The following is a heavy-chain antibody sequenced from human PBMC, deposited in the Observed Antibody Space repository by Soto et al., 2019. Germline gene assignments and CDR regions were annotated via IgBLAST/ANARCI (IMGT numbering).Heavy chain of an antibody. CDR1: GYTFTSYG. V-gene: IGHV1-18*01. CDR2: ISAYNGNT. D-gene: IGHD1-20*01. CDR3: ARDRPPTPLTGTTRDY. Sequence: QVQLVQSGAEVKKPGASVKVSCKASGYTFTSYGISWVRQAPGQGLEWMGWISAYNGNTNYAQKLQGRVTMTTDTSTSTAYMERRSLRSDDTDVYYCARDRPPTPLTGTTRDYWGQGTLVTVSS. J-gene: IGHJ4*02.